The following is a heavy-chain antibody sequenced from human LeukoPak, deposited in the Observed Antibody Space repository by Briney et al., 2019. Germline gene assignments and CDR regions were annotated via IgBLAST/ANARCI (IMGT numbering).Heavy chain of an antibody. CDR1: GYTLTELS. J-gene: IGHJ3*02. V-gene: IGHV1-24*01. D-gene: IGHD3-3*01. CDR2: FDPEDGET. Sequence: ASVKVSCKVSGYTLTELSMHWVRQAPGKGLEWMGGFDPEDGETIYAQKFQGRVTMTEDTSTDTAYMELSSLRSEDTAVYCCATDGSYIVARAFDIWGQGTMVTVSS. CDR3: ATDGSYIVARAFDI.